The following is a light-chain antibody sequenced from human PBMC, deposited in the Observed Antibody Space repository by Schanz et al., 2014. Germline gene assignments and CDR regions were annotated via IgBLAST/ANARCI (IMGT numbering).Light chain of an antibody. V-gene: IGLV2-11*01. CDR2: DVS. Sequence: QSALTQPRSVSGSPGQSVTISCTGTSSDVGTYNYVSWYQQHPGKAPKLMIYDVSKRPSGVPDRFSGSKSGNTASLTISGLQAEDEADYYCSSYTGSSPLFVFGTGTKLTVL. CDR1: SSDVGTYNY. J-gene: IGLJ1*01. CDR3: SSYTGSSPLFV.